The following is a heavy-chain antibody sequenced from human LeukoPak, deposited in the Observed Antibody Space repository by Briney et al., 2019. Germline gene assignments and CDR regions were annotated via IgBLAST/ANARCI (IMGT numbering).Heavy chain of an antibody. Sequence: GGSLRLSCAASGFTFSSYGMHWVRQAPGKGLEWVAAISYDGSNKYYADSVKGRFTISRDNSKNTLYLQMNSLRAEDTAVYYCAKSGLLWFGELFNWFDPWGQGTLVTVSS. CDR3: AKSGLLWFGELFNWFDP. CDR2: ISYDGSNK. CDR1: GFTFSSYG. D-gene: IGHD3-10*01. J-gene: IGHJ5*02. V-gene: IGHV3-30*18.